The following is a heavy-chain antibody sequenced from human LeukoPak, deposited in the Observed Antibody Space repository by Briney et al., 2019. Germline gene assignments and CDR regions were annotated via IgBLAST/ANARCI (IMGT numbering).Heavy chain of an antibody. V-gene: IGHV3-53*01. CDR3: ARVAFRSSSYISGIEY. CDR1: GFTVSSNY. Sequence: PGGSLRLSCAASGFTVSSNYMSWVRQAPGKRLEWVSVIYSGGSTYYADSVKGRFTISRDNSKNTLYLQMNRLRAEDTAVYYCARVAFRSSSYISGIEYWGQGTLVTVSS. CDR2: IYSGGST. J-gene: IGHJ4*02. D-gene: IGHD6-6*01.